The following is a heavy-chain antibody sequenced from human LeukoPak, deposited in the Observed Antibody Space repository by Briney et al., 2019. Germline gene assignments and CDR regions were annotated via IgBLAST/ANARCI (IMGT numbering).Heavy chain of an antibody. CDR2: IFYSGTT. J-gene: IGHJ5*02. CDR3: ARGWRDLPASGPNWFDP. CDR1: SGSITSNNYF. Sequence: SETLSLTCTVSSGSITSNNYFWGWIRQPPGMGLEWIGNIFYSGTTHYNPSLKSRVTISVDTSKNQFSLKLSSVTAADTAVYYCARGWRDLPASGPNWFDPWGQGTLVTVSS. V-gene: IGHV4-39*07. D-gene: IGHD2-2*01.